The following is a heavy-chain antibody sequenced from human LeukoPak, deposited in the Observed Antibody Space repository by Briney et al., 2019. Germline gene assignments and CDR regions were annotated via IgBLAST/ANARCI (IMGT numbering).Heavy chain of an antibody. D-gene: IGHD6-6*01. CDR2: IWYDGSNK. CDR1: GFTFRSHG. J-gene: IGHJ4*02. CDR3: VRDIAARRIDY. Sequence: GGSLRLSCAASGFTFRSHGMHWVRQTPGKGLEWVAVIWYDGSNKYYAVSVKGRFTISRDNSKNTLYLQMNSPRAEDTAVYYCVRDIAARRIDYWGQGTLVTVSS. V-gene: IGHV3-33*01.